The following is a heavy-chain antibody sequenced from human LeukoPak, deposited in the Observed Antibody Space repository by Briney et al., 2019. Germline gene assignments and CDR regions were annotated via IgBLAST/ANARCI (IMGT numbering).Heavy chain of an antibody. CDR2: TYYSGSP. J-gene: IGHJ5*02. CDR3: ARVWFGPLDP. Sequence: PSQTLSLTCTISGTSINSGGEHWSWVRQHPEEGLEWIGNTYYSGSPHYNPSLKSRVTISLDTSKNQFSLKLTSVTAADTPVYYCARVWFGPLDPGGQGTLVTVSS. CDR1: GTSINSGGEH. V-gene: IGHV4-31*03. D-gene: IGHD3-10*01.